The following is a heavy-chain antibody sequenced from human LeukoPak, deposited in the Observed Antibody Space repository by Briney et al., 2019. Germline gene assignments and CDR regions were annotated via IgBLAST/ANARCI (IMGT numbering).Heavy chain of an antibody. D-gene: IGHD4-11*01. CDR1: GFTFSSYA. Sequence: GGSLRLSCAASGFTFSSYAMSWVRQAPGKGLEWVSAISGSGGSTYYADSVKGRFTISRDNSKNSLYLQMNSLRAEDTAVYHCARENDYSNYEIDYWGQGTLVTVSS. V-gene: IGHV3-23*01. J-gene: IGHJ4*02. CDR2: ISGSGGST. CDR3: ARENDYSNYEIDY.